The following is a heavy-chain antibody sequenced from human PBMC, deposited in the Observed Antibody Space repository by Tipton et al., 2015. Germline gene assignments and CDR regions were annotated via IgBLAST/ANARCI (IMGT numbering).Heavy chain of an antibody. CDR1: GGSISDGYY. Sequence: TLSLTCTVSGGSISDGYYWSWIRQHPGTGLEWIGYIYYTGSTDYNPSLKSRVTMSVDTSKNHFSLKLTSVTAADTAVYYCARGSYNDFWSVHMPSHHYNAMDVWGQGTTVTVSS. J-gene: IGHJ6*02. D-gene: IGHD3-3*01. CDR3: ARGSYNDFWSVHMPSHHYNAMDV. V-gene: IGHV4-31*03. CDR2: IYYTGST.